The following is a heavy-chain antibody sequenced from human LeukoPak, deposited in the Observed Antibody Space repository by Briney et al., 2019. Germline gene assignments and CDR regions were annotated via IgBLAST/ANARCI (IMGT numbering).Heavy chain of an antibody. CDR3: ARDSWSYGFDP. CDR1: GDSISSSSYY. D-gene: IGHD2-15*01. Sequence: SETLSLTCTVSGDSISSSSYYWGWIRQPPGKGLEWIGSIYYSGSTYYNPSLKSRVTISVDTSKNQFSLKLSSVTAADTAVYYCARDSWSYGFDPWGQGTLVTVSS. V-gene: IGHV4-39*07. CDR2: IYYSGST. J-gene: IGHJ5*02.